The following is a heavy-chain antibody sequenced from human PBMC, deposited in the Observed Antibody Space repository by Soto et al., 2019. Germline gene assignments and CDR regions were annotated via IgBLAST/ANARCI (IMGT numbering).Heavy chain of an antibody. CDR3: AKSPGGYYSFDI. CDR2: ISYDGSNT. CDR1: GFTFSSYG. D-gene: IGHD3-3*01. J-gene: IGHJ3*02. V-gene: IGHV3-30*18. Sequence: PGGSLRLSCAASGFTFSSYGMHWVRQAPGKGLEWVAIISYDGSNTYYADSVKGRFTISRDNSKNTLYLQMNSLRAEDTAVYYCAKSPGGYYSFDIWGQGTMVTVSS.